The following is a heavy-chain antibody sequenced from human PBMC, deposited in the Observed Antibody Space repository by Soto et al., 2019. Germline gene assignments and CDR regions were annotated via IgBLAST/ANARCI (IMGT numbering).Heavy chain of an antibody. CDR3: AAGEASSRNLAPYYLDF. Sequence: ETLSLTCTVSGGSMRNYFWTWIRQPPGNGLGWIGYIHYSGTTSFFPSYNPSLRSRVTISEDTSKNQFSLKLLSVTTADTAVYFCAAGEASSRNLAPYYLDFWGQGXLVTVSS. D-gene: IGHD6-13*01. CDR1: GGSMRNYF. CDR2: IHYSGTT. V-gene: IGHV4-59*01. J-gene: IGHJ4*02.